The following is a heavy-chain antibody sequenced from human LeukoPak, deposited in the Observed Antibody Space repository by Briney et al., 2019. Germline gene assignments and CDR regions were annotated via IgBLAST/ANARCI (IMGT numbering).Heavy chain of an antibody. V-gene: IGHV1-69*13. CDR1: GGTFSSYA. CDR2: IIPIFGTA. Sequence: GASVKVSCKASGGTFSSYAISWVRQAPGQGLEWMGGIIPIFGTANYAQKFQGRVTITADESTSTAYMELSSLRSEDTAVYYCARVNGGMTTVTSYLYYYYGMDVWGQGTTVTVSS. CDR3: ARVNGGMTTVTSYLYYYYGMDV. J-gene: IGHJ6*02. D-gene: IGHD4-11*01.